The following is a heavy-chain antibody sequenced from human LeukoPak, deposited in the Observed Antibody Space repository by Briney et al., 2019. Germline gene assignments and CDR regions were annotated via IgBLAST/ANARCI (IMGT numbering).Heavy chain of an antibody. Sequence: ASVKVSCKASGYTFSDNYIHWVRQAPGQGLEWVGWIKPNTGATHYSKRFQGRVTLTRDTSTSTAYMHLSGLTSDDTAVYYCARSPLYSRTWYVWLDPWGQGTLVTVSS. J-gene: IGHJ5*02. V-gene: IGHV1-2*02. D-gene: IGHD6-13*01. CDR2: IKPNTGAT. CDR1: GYTFSDNY. CDR3: ARSPLYSRTWYVWLDP.